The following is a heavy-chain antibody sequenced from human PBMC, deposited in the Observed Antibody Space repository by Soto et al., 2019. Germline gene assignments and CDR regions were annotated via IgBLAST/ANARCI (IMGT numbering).Heavy chain of an antibody. CDR3: ARRGYSGYDSYYYYYGMDV. CDR1: GYSFTSYC. D-gene: IGHD5-12*01. V-gene: IGHV5-10-1*01. J-gene: IGHJ6*02. Sequence: GASLKMSRDCSGYSFTSYCISLVLQMPGKGLAWMGRIDPSDSYTNYSPSFQGHVTISADKSISTAYLQWSSLKASDTAMYYCARRGYSGYDSYYYYYGMDVWGQGTTVTVSS. CDR2: IDPSDSYT.